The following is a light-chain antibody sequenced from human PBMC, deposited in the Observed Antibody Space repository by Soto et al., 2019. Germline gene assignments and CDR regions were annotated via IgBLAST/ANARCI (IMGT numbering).Light chain of an antibody. CDR2: EVS. J-gene: IGLJ2*01. CDR3: SSYTSSSTLV. V-gene: IGLV2-14*01. CDR1: SSDVGDYNY. Sequence: QSVLTQPASVSGSPGQSITISCTGTSSDVGDYNYVSWYQQHPDKAPKLMIYEVSNRPSGVSSRFSGSKSGNTASLTISGLQAEDEADYYCSSYTSSSTLVFGGGTKLTVL.